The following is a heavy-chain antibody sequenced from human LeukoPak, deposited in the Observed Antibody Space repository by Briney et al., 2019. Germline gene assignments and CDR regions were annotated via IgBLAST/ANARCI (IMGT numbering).Heavy chain of an antibody. J-gene: IGHJ4*02. CDR3: AKRGDSGYDRFFDY. CDR2: VKQDGSET. CDR1: GFTFNTYW. Sequence: GGSLRLSCEVSGFTFNTYWMSWVRQAPGKGLEWVANVKQDGSETYYVDSVKGRFTISRDNAKNSLYLQMNSLRSEDTAVYYCAKRGDSGYDRFFDYWGQGTLVTVSS. D-gene: IGHD5-12*01. V-gene: IGHV3-7*01.